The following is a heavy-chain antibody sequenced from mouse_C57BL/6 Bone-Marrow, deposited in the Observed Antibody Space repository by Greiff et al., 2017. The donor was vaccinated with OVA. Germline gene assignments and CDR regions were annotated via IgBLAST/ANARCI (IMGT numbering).Heavy chain of an antibody. Sequence: QVQLKESGAELARPGASVKLSCKASGYTFTSYGISWVKQRTGQGLEWIGEIYPRSGNTYYNEKFKGKATLTADKSSSTAYMELRSLTSEDSAVYFWARKRDYWGQGTTLTVSS. J-gene: IGHJ2*01. CDR1: GYTFTSYG. V-gene: IGHV1-81*01. CDR3: ARKRDY. CDR2: IYPRSGNT.